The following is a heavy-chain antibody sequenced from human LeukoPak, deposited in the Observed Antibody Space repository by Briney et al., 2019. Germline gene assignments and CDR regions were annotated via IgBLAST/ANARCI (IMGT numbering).Heavy chain of an antibody. V-gene: IGHV3-21*01. J-gene: IGHJ4*02. CDR2: ISSSSSYI. D-gene: IGHD3-9*01. CDR1: GFTFSSYS. CDR3: AVDYDILTGYYTDPVPFVY. Sequence: GGSLRLSCAASGFTFSSYSMNWVRQAPGKGLEWVSSISSSSSYIYYADSVKGRFTISRDNAKNSLYLQMNSLRAEDTAVYYCAVDYDILTGYYTDPVPFVYWGQGTLVTVSS.